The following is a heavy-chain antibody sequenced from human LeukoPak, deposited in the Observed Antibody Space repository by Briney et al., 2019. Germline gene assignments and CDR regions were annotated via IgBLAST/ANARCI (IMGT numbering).Heavy chain of an antibody. Sequence: ASVKVSCKASGYTFTGYYMHWVRQAPGQGLEWMGWINPNSGGTNYAQKFQGRVTMTRDTPISTAYMELSRLRSDDTAVYYCARGAGYSNYGSYWGQGTLVTVSS. CDR1: GYTFTGYY. CDR3: ARGAGYSNYGSY. D-gene: IGHD4-11*01. CDR2: INPNSGGT. J-gene: IGHJ4*02. V-gene: IGHV1-2*02.